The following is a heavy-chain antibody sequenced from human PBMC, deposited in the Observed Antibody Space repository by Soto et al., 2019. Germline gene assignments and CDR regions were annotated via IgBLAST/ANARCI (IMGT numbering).Heavy chain of an antibody. V-gene: IGHV3-23*01. CDR1: GFTFSSNA. CDR3: AKDRVGGYFVPFDN. Sequence: DVQLLESGGGLVQPGGSLNLSCAASGFTFSSNAMNWVRQAPGKGLEWISSITGNTGRTDYADSVKGRFTVTRDNSKNILNLQMNSLRVEDTAVYYCAKDRVGGYFVPFDNWGQGTRVTVSS. D-gene: IGHD3-10*01. J-gene: IGHJ5*01. CDR2: ITGNTGRT.